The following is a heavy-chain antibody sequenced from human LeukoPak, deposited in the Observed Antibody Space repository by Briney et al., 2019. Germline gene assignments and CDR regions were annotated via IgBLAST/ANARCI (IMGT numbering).Heavy chain of an antibody. CDR1: GFTFDDYA. CDR2: ISWNSGSI. V-gene: IGHV3-9*01. CDR3: AKDRESSAPPGAFDI. D-gene: IGHD6-19*01. J-gene: IGHJ3*02. Sequence: GGSLRLSCAASGFTFDDYAMHWVRQAPGKGLEWVSGISWNSGSIGYADSMKGRFTISRDNAKNSLYLQMNSLRAEDTALYYCAKDRESSAPPGAFDIWGQGTMVTVSS.